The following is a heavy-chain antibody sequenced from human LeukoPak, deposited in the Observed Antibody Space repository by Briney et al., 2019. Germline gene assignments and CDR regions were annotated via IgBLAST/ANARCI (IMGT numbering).Heavy chain of an antibody. CDR1: EFAFSTYA. V-gene: IGHV3-23*01. J-gene: IGHJ4*02. CDR2: ISSSGVTT. Sequence: GGSLRLSCAASEFAFSTYAMHWVRQAPGKGLEWISTISSSGVTTYYADSVKGRFTISRDNSKNTLYLQMNSLRGEDTAVYCAKAPANYVDTAMGTFDYWGQGTLVTVSS. D-gene: IGHD5-18*01. CDR3: AKAPANYVDTAMGTFDY.